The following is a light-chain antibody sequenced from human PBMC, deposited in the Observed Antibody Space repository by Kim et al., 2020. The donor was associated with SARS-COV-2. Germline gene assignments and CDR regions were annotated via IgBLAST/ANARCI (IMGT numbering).Light chain of an antibody. J-gene: IGLJ3*02. CDR3: SSYTSSSSRV. CDR2: DVT. Sequence: GESITISCAGASSGVGGYDYFSWYQQHPGKVPKLMMYDVTSRPSGVSNRFSGAKSGNTASLTISGLQAEDEADYYCSSYTSSSSRVFGGGTQLTVL. V-gene: IGLV2-14*03. CDR1: SSGVGGYDY.